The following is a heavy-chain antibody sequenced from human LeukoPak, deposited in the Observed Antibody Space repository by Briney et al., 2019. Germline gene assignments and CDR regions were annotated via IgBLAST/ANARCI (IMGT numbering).Heavy chain of an antibody. J-gene: IGHJ3*02. Sequence: SETLSLTCTVSGGSISSYYWSWIRQPPGKGLEWIGYMYYSGSTNYNPSLKSRVTISVDTSKNQFSLKLSSVTAADTAVYYCARVRWGSYYSPRVHDAFDIWGQGTMVTVSS. CDR2: MYYSGST. CDR3: ARVRWGSYYSPRVHDAFDI. CDR1: GGSISSYY. V-gene: IGHV4-59*01. D-gene: IGHD1-26*01.